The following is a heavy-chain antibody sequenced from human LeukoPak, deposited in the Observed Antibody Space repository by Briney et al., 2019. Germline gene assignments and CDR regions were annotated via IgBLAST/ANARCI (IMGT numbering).Heavy chain of an antibody. V-gene: IGHV1-2*02. CDR3: ARGWFGETRFDP. Sequence: ASVKVSCKAPGYTFTGYYMHWVRQAPGQGLEWMGWINPNSGGTNYAQKFQGRVTMTRDTSISTAYMELSRLRSDDTAVYYCARGWFGETRFDPWGQGTLVTVSP. J-gene: IGHJ5*02. D-gene: IGHD3-10*01. CDR1: GYTFTGYY. CDR2: INPNSGGT.